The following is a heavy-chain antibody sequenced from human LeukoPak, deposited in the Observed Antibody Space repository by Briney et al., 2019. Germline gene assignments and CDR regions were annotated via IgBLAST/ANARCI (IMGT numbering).Heavy chain of an antibody. CDR2: LNSDGSST. CDR3: VVANCGDNCSH. D-gene: IGHD2-21*02. V-gene: IGHV3-74*01. Sequence: PGGSLRLSCAASGFTFSSYWMYWVRHSPGKGLVWVSRLNSDGSSTAYADSVKGRFIISRDNAKNTLYLQMYSLSVEDTAVYYCVVANCGDNCSHWGQGTLVTVSS. CDR1: GFTFSSYW. J-gene: IGHJ4*02.